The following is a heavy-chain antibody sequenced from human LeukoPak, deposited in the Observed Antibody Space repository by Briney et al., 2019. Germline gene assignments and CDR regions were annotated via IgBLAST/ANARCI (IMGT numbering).Heavy chain of an antibody. CDR3: AKYFYGSGGEY. J-gene: IGHJ4*02. D-gene: IGHD3-10*01. V-gene: IGHV4-61*02. Sequence: SETLSLTCTVPGGSISSGSYYWSWIRQPAGKGLEWIGRIYTSGSTNYNPSLKSRVTISVDTSKNQFSLKLSSVTAADTAVFYCAKYFYGSGGEYWGQGTLVTVS. CDR2: IYTSGST. CDR1: GGSISSGSYY.